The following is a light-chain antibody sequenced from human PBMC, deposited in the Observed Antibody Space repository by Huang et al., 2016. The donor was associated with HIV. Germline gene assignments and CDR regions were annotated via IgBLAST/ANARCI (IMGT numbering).Light chain of an antibody. CDR1: QSISSY. CDR2: AAS. Sequence: DIQMTQSPPSLSASVGDRVTITCRASQSISSYVNWYQQKPGKAPKLLIYAASSLQSGVPSRFSGSGSGTDFTLTISSLQPEDFATYYCQQSYSTPRTFGQGTKVEIK. J-gene: IGKJ1*01. CDR3: QQSYSTPRT. V-gene: IGKV1-39*01.